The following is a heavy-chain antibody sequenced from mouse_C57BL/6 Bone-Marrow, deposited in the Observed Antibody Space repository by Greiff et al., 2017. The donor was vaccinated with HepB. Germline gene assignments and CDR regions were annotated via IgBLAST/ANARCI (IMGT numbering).Heavy chain of an antibody. CDR3: ASPMCDYDYVAWFAY. J-gene: IGHJ3*01. D-gene: IGHD2-4*01. CDR2: INPNNGGT. Sequence: VQLQQSGPELVKPGASVKISCKASGYTFTDYYMNWVKQSHGKSLEWIGDINPNNGGTSYNQKFKGKATVTVDKSSSTAYMELRSLTSEDSAVYYCASPMCDYDYVAWFAYWGQGTLVTVSA. CDR1: GYTFTDYY. V-gene: IGHV1-26*01.